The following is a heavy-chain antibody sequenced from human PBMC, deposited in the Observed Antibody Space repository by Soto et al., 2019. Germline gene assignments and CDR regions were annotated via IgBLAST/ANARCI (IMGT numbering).Heavy chain of an antibody. CDR1: GGSISSSSYY. V-gene: IGHV4-39*01. CDR3: ARLVDDY. Sequence: SETLSLTCTVSGGSISSSSYYWGWIRQPPGKGLEWIGSIYYSGSTYYNPSLKSRVTISVDTSKNQFSLKLSSVTAADTAVYYCARLVDDYWGQGTLVTVSS. J-gene: IGHJ4*02. D-gene: IGHD6-6*01. CDR2: IYYSGST.